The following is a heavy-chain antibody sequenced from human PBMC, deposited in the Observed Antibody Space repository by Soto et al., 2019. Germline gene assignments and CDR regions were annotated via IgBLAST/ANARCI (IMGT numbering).Heavy chain of an antibody. CDR2: ISSSGSTI. D-gene: IGHD3-22*01. CDR3: ARDRPYPTHYYDSSGYYYPEKVDAVDI. J-gene: IGHJ3*02. Sequence: GGSLRLSCAASGFTFSSYEMNWVRQAPGKGLEWVSYISSSGSTIYYADSVKGRFTISSDNAKNSLYLQMNSLRAEHTAVYYCARDRPYPTHYYDSSGYYYPEKVDAVDIWGQGTMVTVS. V-gene: IGHV3-48*03. CDR1: GFTFSSYE.